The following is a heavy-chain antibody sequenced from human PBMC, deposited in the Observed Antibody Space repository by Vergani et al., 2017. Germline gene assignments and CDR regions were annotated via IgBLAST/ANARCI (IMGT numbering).Heavy chain of an antibody. J-gene: IGHJ6*02. V-gene: IGHV3-48*03. CDR1: GFTFSSYE. D-gene: IGHD2-15*01. CDR3: ARDDGVAATFYYYGMDV. CDR2: ISSSGSTI. Sequence: EVQLVESGGGLVQPGGSLRLSCAASGFTFSSYEMNWVRQAPGKGLEWVSYISSSGSTIYYADSVKGRFTISRDNAKNSLYLQMNSLRAEDTAGYYCARDDGVAATFYYYGMDVWGQGTTVTVSS.